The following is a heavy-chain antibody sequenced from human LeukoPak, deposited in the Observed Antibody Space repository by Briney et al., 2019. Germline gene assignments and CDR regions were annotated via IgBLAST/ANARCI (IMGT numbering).Heavy chain of an antibody. Sequence: GASVKVSCKASGGTFISYAISWVRQAPGQGLEWMGRIIPIFGKANYAQKFQGRVTITTDESTSTAYMELSSLRSEDTAVYYCARVPPVNPNWFDPWGQGTLVTVSS. CDR1: GGTFISYA. V-gene: IGHV1-69*05. J-gene: IGHJ5*02. CDR2: IIPIFGKA. CDR3: ARVPPVNPNWFDP.